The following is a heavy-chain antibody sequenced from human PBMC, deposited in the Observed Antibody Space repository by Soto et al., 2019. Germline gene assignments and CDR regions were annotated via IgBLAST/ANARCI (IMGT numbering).Heavy chain of an antibody. Sequence: GGSLRLSCAASGFTFSNYWLSWVRQAPGKGLEWVASIKQDGGEKYFVDSVKGRFTISRDNAKNSLYLQMNSLRAEDTAVYYCERAIYGTPVDYWGQGTLVTVSS. CDR2: IKQDGGEK. J-gene: IGHJ4*02. CDR3: ERAIYGTPVDY. CDR1: GFTFSNYW. D-gene: IGHD3-10*01. V-gene: IGHV3-7*01.